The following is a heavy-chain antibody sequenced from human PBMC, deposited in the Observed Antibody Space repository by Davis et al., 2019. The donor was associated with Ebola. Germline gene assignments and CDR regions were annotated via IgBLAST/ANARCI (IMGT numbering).Heavy chain of an antibody. V-gene: IGHV3-21*01. CDR3: ARSSGYGLY. Sequence: GESLKISCAASGFTFSSYSMNWVRQAPGKGLEWVSSISSSSSYIYYADSVKGRFTISRDNAKNSLYLQMNSLRDEDTAVYYCARSSGYGLYWGQGALVTVSS. J-gene: IGHJ4*02. CDR1: GFTFSSYS. CDR2: ISSSSSYI. D-gene: IGHD5-12*01.